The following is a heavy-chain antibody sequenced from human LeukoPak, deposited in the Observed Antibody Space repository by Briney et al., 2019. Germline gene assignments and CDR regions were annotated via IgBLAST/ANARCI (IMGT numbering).Heavy chain of an antibody. CDR3: ARQHSQVFDP. D-gene: IGHD3-3*02. V-gene: IGHV3-48*03. Sequence: GGSLRLSCAASGFTFSSYEMNWVRQAPGKGLEWISYISSSGSSIYSADSVKGRFTISRDNAKNSLYLQINSLRPEDTAVYFCARQHSQVFDPWGQGTLVTVSS. CDR1: GFTFSSYE. CDR2: ISSSGSSI. J-gene: IGHJ5*02.